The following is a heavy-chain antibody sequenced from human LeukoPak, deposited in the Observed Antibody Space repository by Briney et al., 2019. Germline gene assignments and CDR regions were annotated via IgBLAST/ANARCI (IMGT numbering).Heavy chain of an antibody. CDR2: ISSSSSYI. V-gene: IGHV3-21*01. Sequence: PGGSLRLSCAASGFTFSSYSMNWVRQAPGKGLEWVSSISSSSSYIYYADSVKGRFTISRDNAKNSLYLQMNSLRAEDTAVYYCARAYGDYDGFYLKTYFDYWGQGTLVTVSS. CDR3: ARAYGDYDGFYLKTYFDY. J-gene: IGHJ4*02. D-gene: IGHD4-17*01. CDR1: GFTFSSYS.